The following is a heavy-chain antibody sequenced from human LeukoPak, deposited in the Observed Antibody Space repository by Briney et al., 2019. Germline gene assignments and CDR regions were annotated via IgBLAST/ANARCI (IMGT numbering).Heavy chain of an antibody. CDR1: GFTFSSYA. V-gene: IGHV3-23*01. J-gene: IGHJ4*02. CDR3: AKPTDYYGSGIPPY. CDR2: ISGSGGSA. D-gene: IGHD3-10*01. Sequence: GGSLRLSCAASGFTFSSYAMSWVRQAPGKGLEWVSAISGSGGSAYYADSVKGRFTISRDNSKNTLYLQMNSLRAEDTAVYYCAKPTDYYGSGIPPYWGQGTLVTVSS.